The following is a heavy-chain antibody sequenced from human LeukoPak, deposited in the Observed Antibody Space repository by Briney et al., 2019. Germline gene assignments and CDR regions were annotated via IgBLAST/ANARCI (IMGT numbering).Heavy chain of an antibody. CDR2: IHPGDSDT. CDR3: AKTPIDDYYPRFDP. J-gene: IGHJ5*02. V-gene: IGHV5-51*01. Sequence: GESLKISCKGSGYTFTTYWIGWVGQMPGKGLEWMGIIHPGDSDTRYSPSFQGQVTISVDKSINTAYLQWSSLKTSDTDMYYCAKTPIDDYYPRFDPWGQGTLVTVSS. CDR1: GYTFTTYW. D-gene: IGHD3-10*01.